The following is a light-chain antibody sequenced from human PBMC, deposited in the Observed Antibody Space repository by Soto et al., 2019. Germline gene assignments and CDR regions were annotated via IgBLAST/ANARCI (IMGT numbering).Light chain of an antibody. V-gene: IGKV1-6*01. J-gene: IGKJ1*01. CDR3: LQDYNYPRT. CDR2: AAS. CDR1: QDIRNE. Sequence: AIQMTQSPSALAASVGDGGTSTCRASQDIRNELGWYQQRPGKAPKLLIYAASTLQSGVPSRFSASGSGTDFTLTINSLQPEDFATYYCLQDYNYPRTFGPGTKGDIK.